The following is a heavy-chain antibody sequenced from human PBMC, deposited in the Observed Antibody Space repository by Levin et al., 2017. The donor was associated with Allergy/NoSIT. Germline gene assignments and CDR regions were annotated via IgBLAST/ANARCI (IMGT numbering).Heavy chain of an antibody. CDR3: ARLLGNILTAYPHWYFDL. Sequence: HGESLKISCKGSGYSFTSYWIGWVRQMPGKGLEWMGIIYPGDSDTRYSPSFQGQVTISADKSITTAYLQWSSLKASDTAIYYCARLLGNILTAYPHWYFDLWGRGTLVTVSS. D-gene: IGHD3-9*01. V-gene: IGHV5-51*01. CDR2: IYPGDSDT. CDR1: GYSFTSYW. J-gene: IGHJ2*01.